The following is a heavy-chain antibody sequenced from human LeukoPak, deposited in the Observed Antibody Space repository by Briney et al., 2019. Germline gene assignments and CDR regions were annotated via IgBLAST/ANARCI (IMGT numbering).Heavy chain of an antibody. CDR3: ARSRRGYSYGNNWFDP. V-gene: IGHV4-34*01. D-gene: IGHD5-18*01. Sequence: PSETLSLTCAVYGGSFSGYYWSWIRQPPGKGLEWIGEINHSGSTNYNPSLKSRVTISVGTSKSQFSLKLSSVTAADTAVYYCARSRRGYSYGNNWFDPWGQGTLVTVSS. CDR2: INHSGST. CDR1: GGSFSGYY. J-gene: IGHJ5*02.